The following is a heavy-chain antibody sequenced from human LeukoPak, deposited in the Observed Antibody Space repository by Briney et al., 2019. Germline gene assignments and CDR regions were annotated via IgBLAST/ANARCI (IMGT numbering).Heavy chain of an antibody. V-gene: IGHV3-21*01. J-gene: IGHJ2*01. CDR2: ISSGGDYK. Sequence: GGSLRLSCAASGFTFSSFSMNWVRQAPGKGLEWVSSISSGGDYKHYADSVKGRLTISRDNAKNSLFLQMNSLRAEDTAVYYCARRSGHFYWNFDLWGRGTLVTVSS. CDR3: ARRSGHFYWNFDL. D-gene: IGHD1-26*01. CDR1: GFTFSSFS.